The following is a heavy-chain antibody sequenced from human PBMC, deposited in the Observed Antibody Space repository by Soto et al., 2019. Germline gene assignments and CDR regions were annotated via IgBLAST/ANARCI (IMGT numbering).Heavy chain of an antibody. CDR3: ARGSGYSYGFLGYYYGMDV. V-gene: IGHV1-69*01. D-gene: IGHD5-18*01. J-gene: IGHJ6*02. Sequence: GGAYDCYSLSWACQSPKKGLEWMGGIIPIFGTANYAQKFQGRVTITADESTSTAYMELSSLRSEDTAVYYCARGSGYSYGFLGYYYGMDVWGQGTTVTVSS. CDR1: GGAYDCYS. CDR2: IIPIFGTA.